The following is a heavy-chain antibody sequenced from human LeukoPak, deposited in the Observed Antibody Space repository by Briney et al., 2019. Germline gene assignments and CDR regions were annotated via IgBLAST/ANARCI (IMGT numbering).Heavy chain of an antibody. CDR1: GYTCTGYY. D-gene: IGHD3-16*01. CDR3: ARALETMGAKRYFDY. V-gene: IGHV1-2*02. J-gene: IGHJ4*02. CDR2: INPNSGDT. Sequence: ASVKVSCEPSGYTCTGYYMHWVRQAPGQGREWMGWINPNSGDTNYAQKFQGRVTMTSDTSISTAYMALSGLRSDDTAVYYCARALETMGAKRYFDYWGQGTLVTVSS.